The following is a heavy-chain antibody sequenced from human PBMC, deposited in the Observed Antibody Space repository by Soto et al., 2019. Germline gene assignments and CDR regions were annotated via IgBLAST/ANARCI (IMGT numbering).Heavy chain of an antibody. V-gene: IGHV3-21*01. CDR1: GFTFSTYS. D-gene: IGHD3-16*01. CDR3: ARGMGGGATAGVFYI. J-gene: IGHJ3*02. Sequence: GGSLRLSCAASGFTFSTYSVNWVRQAPGKGLEWVSSISSSSSYIYYADSVRGRFTISRDNAKNSLFLQMGSLRAEDTAVYYWARGMGGGATAGVFYIRAQGAVVPVSS. CDR2: ISSSSSYI.